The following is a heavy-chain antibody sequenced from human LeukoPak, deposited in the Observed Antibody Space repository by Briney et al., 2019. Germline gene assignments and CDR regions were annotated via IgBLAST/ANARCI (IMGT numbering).Heavy chain of an antibody. CDR3: ARGYYDHTEGCNTY. J-gene: IGHJ4*02. Sequence: GGSLTLSCAASGFTFSNYWMHWLRQAPGKGLVWVSQIDADGSDKNYTVSVKGRFTIYRDNAKNTLYLKVQNLRADDTSEYSCARGYYDHTEGCNTYWGQGTLVTVSS. CDR1: GFTFSNYW. V-gene: IGHV3-74*01. D-gene: IGHD3-22*01. CDR2: IDADGSDK.